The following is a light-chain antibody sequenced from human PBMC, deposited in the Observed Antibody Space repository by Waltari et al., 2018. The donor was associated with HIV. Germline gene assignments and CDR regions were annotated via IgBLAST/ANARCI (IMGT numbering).Light chain of an antibody. CDR3: SSYISSATPE. V-gene: IGLV2-14*01. J-gene: IGLJ3*02. Sequence: QSALTQPASVSGSPGQSISIPCTGTTCYLGNSYFSWYQHHPGKAPKAIIYEVSNRPSGVSNRFSGSKSGNTASLTISGLLPEDEAYYFCSSYISSATPEFGGGTRLTVL. CDR1: TCYLGNSY. CDR2: EVS.